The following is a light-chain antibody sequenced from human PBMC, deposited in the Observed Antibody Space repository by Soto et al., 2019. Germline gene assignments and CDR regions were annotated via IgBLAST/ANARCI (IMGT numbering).Light chain of an antibody. CDR2: EVF. CDR1: SCNVGTYNY. CDR3: CSDAGRSTWV. V-gene: IGLV2-23*02. J-gene: IGLJ7*01. Sequence: QSALAQSASVSGSPGQSITISCSATSCNVGTYNYVSWYQQHPGKAPKLIIFEVFNRPSGVSERFSGSKSGYTASLTIAGQHAEDEADYCCCSDAGRSTWVFGGGTQLTVL.